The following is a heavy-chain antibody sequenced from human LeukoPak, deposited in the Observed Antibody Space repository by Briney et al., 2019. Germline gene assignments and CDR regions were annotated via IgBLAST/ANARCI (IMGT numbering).Heavy chain of an antibody. V-gene: IGHV3-23*01. CDR2: ISDSGGSA. D-gene: IGHD2-21*02. CDR3: AKTLCGGDCYFYAEYFQH. Sequence: PGGSLRLSCAASGFTFSAYAMSWVRQAPGKGLEWVSAISDSGGSAYYADSVKGRFTISRDNSKNTLYLQMNSLRAEDTAVYYCAKTLCGGDCYFYAEYFQHWGHGTLVTVSS. CDR1: GFTFSAYA. J-gene: IGHJ1*01.